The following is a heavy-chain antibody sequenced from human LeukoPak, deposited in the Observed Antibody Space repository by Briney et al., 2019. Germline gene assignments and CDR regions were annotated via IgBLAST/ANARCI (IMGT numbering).Heavy chain of an antibody. CDR1: GYTFSSYG. J-gene: IGHJ4*02. D-gene: IGHD3-22*01. V-gene: IGHV1-2*02. Sequence: GASVKVSCKASGYTFSSYGIAWVRQAPGQGLEWMGWINPNSGVTNYAQKFQGRVTMTRDTSISTAYMELSRLGSDDTAVYYCARDLRDSSGYYLFSYWGQGTLVTVSS. CDR2: INPNSGVT. CDR3: ARDLRDSSGYYLFSY.